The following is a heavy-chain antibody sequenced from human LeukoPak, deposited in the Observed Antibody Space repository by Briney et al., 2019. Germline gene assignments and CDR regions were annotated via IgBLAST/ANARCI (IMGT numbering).Heavy chain of an antibody. Sequence: PSETLSLTCAVSGGSISSGGYYWSWIRQPPGKGLEWIGYIYYSGSTNYNPSLKSRVTISVDTSRNQFSLKLSSVTAADTAVYYCARAPDQYSYGYIDYWGQGTLVTVSS. CDR3: ARAPDQYSYGYIDY. V-gene: IGHV4-61*08. D-gene: IGHD5-18*01. CDR2: IYYSGST. CDR1: GGSISSGGYY. J-gene: IGHJ4*02.